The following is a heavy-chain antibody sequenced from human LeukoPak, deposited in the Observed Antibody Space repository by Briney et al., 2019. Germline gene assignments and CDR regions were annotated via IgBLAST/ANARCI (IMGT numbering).Heavy chain of an antibody. V-gene: IGHV3-48*01. CDR3: ARDFGWAFDM. CDR2: IGSSSSTT. CDR1: GFTFSNSA. J-gene: IGHJ3*02. D-gene: IGHD3-10*01. Sequence: GGSLRLSCVASGFTFSNSAMSWVRQAPGKGLEWVSYIGSSSSTTDYADSVKGRFTISSDNAKNSLYLQMNSLRAEDTAVYYCARDFGWAFDMWGQGTVVTVSS.